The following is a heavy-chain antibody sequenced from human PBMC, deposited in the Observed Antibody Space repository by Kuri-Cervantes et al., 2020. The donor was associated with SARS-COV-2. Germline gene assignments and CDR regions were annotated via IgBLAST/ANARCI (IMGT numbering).Heavy chain of an antibody. D-gene: IGHD2-21*02. CDR3: ARGVTPNYGMDV. CDR1: GYTFTGYH. J-gene: IGHJ6*02. Sequence: ASVKVSCKASGYTFTGYHMHWVRQAPGQGLEWMGWINPNSGGTNYAQKFQGWVTMTRDTSISTAYMELSRLRSDDTAVYYCARGVTPNYGMDVWGQGTTVTVSS. V-gene: IGHV1-2*04. CDR2: INPNSGGT.